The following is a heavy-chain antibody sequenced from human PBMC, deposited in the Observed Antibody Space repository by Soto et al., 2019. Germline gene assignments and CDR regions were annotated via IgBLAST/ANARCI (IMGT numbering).Heavy chain of an antibody. CDR1: GFTVTSNY. V-gene: IGHV3-53*01. CDR3: ARDSGMIRGSYGVDV. D-gene: IGHD3-10*01. J-gene: IGHJ6*02. CDR2: IYRSGAT. Sequence: EVQLVESGGGMIQPGGSLRLSCAASGFTVTSNYLTWVRQAPGKGLGWVSGIYRSGATYDPDSVRGRFTASRDYSHNTLYLQMDSLRVEYTAVYYCARDSGMIRGSYGVDVWGPGTTVTVSS.